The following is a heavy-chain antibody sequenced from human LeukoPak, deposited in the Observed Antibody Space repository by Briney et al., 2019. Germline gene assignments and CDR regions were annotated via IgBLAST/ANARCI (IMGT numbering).Heavy chain of an antibody. J-gene: IGHJ4*02. D-gene: IGHD3-22*01. CDR1: GFTFNTYG. CDR3: ARESSGITMIVVVPHFDY. V-gene: IGHV3-23*01. CDR2: ISGSGGAT. Sequence: GGSLRLSCAASGFTFNTYGMSWVRQAPGKGLEWVSGISGSGGATYYADSVKGRFTISRDDPHNTLYLQMNSLRAEDTALYYCARESSGITMIVVVPHFDYWGQGTLVTVSS.